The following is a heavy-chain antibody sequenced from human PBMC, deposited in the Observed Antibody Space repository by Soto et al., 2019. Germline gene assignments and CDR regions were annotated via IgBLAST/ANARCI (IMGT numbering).Heavy chain of an antibody. V-gene: IGHV4-59*08. Sequence: SETLSLTCTVSGGSITNNYWSWIRQTPGKGLEWIGYIYHTGLTKYNPSLNSRVTMLVDTSKNQFSLKLSSVTAADTAVYYCARHAQLELDGYWGQGTLVTVSS. D-gene: IGHD1-1*01. J-gene: IGHJ4*02. CDR3: ARHAQLELDGY. CDR2: IYHTGLT. CDR1: GGSITNNY.